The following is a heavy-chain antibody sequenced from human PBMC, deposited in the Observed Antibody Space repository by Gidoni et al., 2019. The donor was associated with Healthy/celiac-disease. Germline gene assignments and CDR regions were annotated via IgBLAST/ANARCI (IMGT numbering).Heavy chain of an antibody. V-gene: IGHV1-69*04. J-gene: IGHJ4*02. CDR2: IIPILGIA. CDR1: GRPISSYA. CDR3: ARVWEYSSSSDNY. D-gene: IGHD6-6*01. Sequence: QVQLVQSGAEEKKPGSSVKVSCKASGRPISSYAISWVLQAPGQGLEWMGRIIPILGIANYAQKFQGRVTITADKSTSTAYMEPSSLRSEDTAVYYCARVWEYSSSSDNYWGQGTLVTVSS.